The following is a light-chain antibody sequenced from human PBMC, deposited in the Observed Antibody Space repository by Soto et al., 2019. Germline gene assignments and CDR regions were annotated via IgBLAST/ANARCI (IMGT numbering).Light chain of an antibody. CDR3: QQHTNWPLT. CDR2: DAS. Sequence: ETVLTQSPATLSLSPGEGATLSCMASQSVSSFLAWYQQKPGQAPRLLIYDASNRATGIPARFSGSGSGTDFPLTISSLEPEDFAVYYCQQHTNWPLTFGGGTKVDIK. V-gene: IGKV3-11*01. J-gene: IGKJ4*01. CDR1: QSVSSF.